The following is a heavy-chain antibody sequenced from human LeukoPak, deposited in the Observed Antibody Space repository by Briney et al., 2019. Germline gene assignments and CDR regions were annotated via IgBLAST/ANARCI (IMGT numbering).Heavy chain of an antibody. CDR1: GFTFSNAW. J-gene: IGHJ4*02. CDR3: TTSRSYCSSTSCYPNDY. D-gene: IGHD2-2*01. Sequence: GGSLRLSCAASGFTFSNAWMNWVRQAPGKGLEWVGRIKSKTDGGTTDYAAPVKGGFTISRDDSKNTLYLQMNSLKTEDTAVYYCTTSRSYCSSTSCYPNDYWGQGTLVTVSS. CDR2: IKSKTDGGTT. V-gene: IGHV3-15*07.